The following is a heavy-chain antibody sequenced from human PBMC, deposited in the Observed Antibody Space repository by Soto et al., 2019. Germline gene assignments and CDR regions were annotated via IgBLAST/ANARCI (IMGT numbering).Heavy chain of an antibody. CDR3: AQSTGWPGFDY. D-gene: IGHD6-19*01. CDR2: IYNGEST. V-gene: IGHV4-59*01. CDR1: GASIRTCY. Sequence: QMQLQESGPGLVKPSETMSLTCTASGASIRTCYWNWIRQPPGKGLEWIGHIYNGESTNYNPSLKSRITISVDTSKIQLALKLGSVTAADTAVYYCAQSTGWPGFDYWGQGALVTVSS. J-gene: IGHJ4*02.